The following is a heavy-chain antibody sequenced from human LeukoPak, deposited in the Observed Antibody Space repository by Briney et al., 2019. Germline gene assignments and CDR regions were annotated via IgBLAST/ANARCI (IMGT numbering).Heavy chain of an antibody. D-gene: IGHD3-3*01. CDR1: GGSISSYY. CDR3: ARAGSMFGVVVFDY. CDR2: IYYSGST. V-gene: IGHV4-59*01. J-gene: IGHJ4*02. Sequence: NPSETLSLTCTVSGGSISSYYWSWIRQPPGKGLEWVGYIYYSGSTDYNPSVKSRVTISVDTSKNQFSLKLSSVTAADTAVYYCARAGSMFGVVVFDYWGQGTLVTVSS.